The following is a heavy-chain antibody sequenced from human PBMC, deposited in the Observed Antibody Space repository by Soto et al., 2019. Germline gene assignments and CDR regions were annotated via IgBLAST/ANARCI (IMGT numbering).Heavy chain of an antibody. CDR1: GYTFTGYY. CDR3: ARDYDFWSGYYNPTTSPGYFAY. CDR2: INPNSGGT. J-gene: IGHJ4*02. V-gene: IGHV1-2*02. Sequence: ASVKVSCKASGYTFTGYYMHWVRQAPGQGLEWMGWINPNSGGTNYAQKFQGRVTMTRDTSISTAYMELSRLRSDDTAVYYCARDYDFWSGYYNPTTSPGYFAYWGQGTLVTVSS. D-gene: IGHD3-3*01.